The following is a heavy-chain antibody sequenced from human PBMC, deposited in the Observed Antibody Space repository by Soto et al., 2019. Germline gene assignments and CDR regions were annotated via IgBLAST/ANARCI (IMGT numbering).Heavy chain of an antibody. Sequence: DVQLVESGGGLVQPGGYLRLSCVVSGFTLNSIIINWVRQAPGKGLEWVSYISPSSDTKYYADSVKGRFTISRDSAKKTVYLQMNSLRAEDTAVYFCARELRDSHIHFDHWGQGTRVTVSS. CDR1: GFTLNSII. J-gene: IGHJ5*02. CDR3: ARELRDSHIHFDH. D-gene: IGHD2-21*02. V-gene: IGHV3-48*01. CDR2: ISPSSDTK.